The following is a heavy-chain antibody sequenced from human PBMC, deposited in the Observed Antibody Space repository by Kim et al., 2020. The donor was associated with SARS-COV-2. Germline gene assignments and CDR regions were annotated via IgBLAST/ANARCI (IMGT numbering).Heavy chain of an antibody. J-gene: IGHJ6*02. Sequence: GGSLRLSCAASGLTFNDYWIHWVRQAPGKGLVWVSRIKTDGSFTAYADSVKGRFTVSRDTANNAVYLQMNSLGAEDTAVYYCTGAPDCGGGRCSSLHYYGLDDWGQGTTVTVSS. CDR2: IKTDGSFT. CDR3: TGAPDCGGGRCSSLHYYGLDD. CDR1: GLTFNDYW. D-gene: IGHD2-15*01. V-gene: IGHV3-74*01.